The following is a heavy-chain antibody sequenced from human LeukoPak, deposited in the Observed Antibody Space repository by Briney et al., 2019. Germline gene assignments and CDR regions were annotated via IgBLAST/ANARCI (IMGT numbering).Heavy chain of an antibody. CDR1: GFTFSSYA. Sequence: GGSLRLSCAASGFTFSSYAMSWVRQAPGKGLEWVSAISGSGGSTYYADSVKGRFTISRDNSKNTLYLQMNSLRAEDTAVYYCARYSGSLLRPYYGMDVWGQGTTVTVSS. V-gene: IGHV3-23*01. CDR3: ARYSGSLLRPYYGMDV. CDR2: ISGSGGST. J-gene: IGHJ6*02. D-gene: IGHD1-26*01.